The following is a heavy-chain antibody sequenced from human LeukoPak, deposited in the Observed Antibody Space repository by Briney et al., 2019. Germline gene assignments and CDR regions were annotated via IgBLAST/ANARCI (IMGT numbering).Heavy chain of an antibody. CDR1: GFTLSNYA. D-gene: IGHD6-19*01. CDR2: ISGSGGST. Sequence: PGASLRLSCVASGFTLSNYAMSWVRQAPGKGLEWVSSISGSGGSTYQAENVKGRFTISRDNSKNTLYLKMNSLRDEDTAIYYCAAGYTTGWYVRYFDYWGQGTLVTVSS. V-gene: IGHV3-23*01. CDR3: AAGYTTGWYVRYFDY. J-gene: IGHJ4*02.